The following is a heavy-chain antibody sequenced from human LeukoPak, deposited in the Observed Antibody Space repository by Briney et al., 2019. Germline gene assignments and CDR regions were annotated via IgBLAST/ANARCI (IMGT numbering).Heavy chain of an antibody. V-gene: IGHV3-64*01. D-gene: IGHD1-1*01. CDR3: ARDACCTKAIRDYYYYYMDV. CDR1: GFTFSSYA. J-gene: IGHJ6*03. Sequence: GGSLRLSCAASGFTFSSYAMHWVRQAPGKGLEYVSAISSNGGSTYYANSVKGGFTISRDNSKNTLYLQMGSLRAEDMAVYYCARDACCTKAIRDYYYYYMDVWGKGTTVTVSS. CDR2: ISSNGGST.